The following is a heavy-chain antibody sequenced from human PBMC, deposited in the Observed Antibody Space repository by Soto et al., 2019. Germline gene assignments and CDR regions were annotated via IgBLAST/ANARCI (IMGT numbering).Heavy chain of an antibody. CDR3: ARQMRVPIPYFGWLSPMTS. Sequence: PSETLSLTCTVSGGSISSYYWSWIRQPPGKGLEWIGYIYYSGSTNYNPSLKSRVTISADTSKNQFSLKLSSVTAADAAVYYCARQMRVPIPYFGWLSPMTSWGPGTQVTVSS. D-gene: IGHD3-9*01. CDR2: IYYSGST. V-gene: IGHV4-59*08. J-gene: IGHJ4*02. CDR1: GGSISSYY.